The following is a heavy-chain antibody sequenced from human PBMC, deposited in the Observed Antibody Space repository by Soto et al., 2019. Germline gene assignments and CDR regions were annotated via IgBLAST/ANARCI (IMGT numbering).Heavy chain of an antibody. J-gene: IGHJ3*02. D-gene: IGHD6-13*01. CDR3: ARAVSPGSSSLYLDAFDI. CDR2: INRDGSKK. Sequence: EVQLEESGGDLVQPGGSLRLSCAASGFTLSAYWMTWVRQAPGKGLEWVANINRDGSKKSYLDSVRGRFTISSDNVGNSLYLQMDSLRADDTARYYCARAVSPGSSSLYLDAFDIWGQGTRVTVSS. CDR1: GFTLSAYW. V-gene: IGHV3-7*05.